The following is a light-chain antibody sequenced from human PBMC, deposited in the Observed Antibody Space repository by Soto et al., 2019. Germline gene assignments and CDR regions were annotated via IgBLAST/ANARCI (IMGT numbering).Light chain of an antibody. CDR3: QQYGSSPT. CDR2: GAS. Sequence: EIVLTQSPGTLSLSPGERATLSCRASQSVSSSYLAWYQQKPGQAPRLLIYGASSRATGIPDRFSGSGSGTNLTLNISRLGPEDFAVYYFQQYGSSPTFGGGTKVEIK. J-gene: IGKJ4*01. CDR1: QSVSSSY. V-gene: IGKV3-20*01.